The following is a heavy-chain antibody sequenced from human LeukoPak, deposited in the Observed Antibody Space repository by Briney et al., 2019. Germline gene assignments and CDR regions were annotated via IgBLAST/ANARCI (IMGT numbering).Heavy chain of an antibody. CDR1: GFTFNTFN. D-gene: IGHD3-9*01. V-gene: IGHV3-21*01. J-gene: IGHJ4*02. CDR2: ITSGGDYI. CDR3: ARGHYDVLAASYKWTPDY. Sequence: GGSLRLSCAASGFTFNTFNMNWVRQAPGKGLEWVSSITSGGDYIYYADSVKGRFTTSRDNAKNSLSLQMNSLRVEDTAVYYCARGHYDVLAASYKWTPDYWGQGTLVTVSS.